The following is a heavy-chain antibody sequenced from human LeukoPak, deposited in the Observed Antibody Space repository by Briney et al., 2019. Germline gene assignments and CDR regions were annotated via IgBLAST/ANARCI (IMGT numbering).Heavy chain of an antibody. CDR2: ISSSSSTI. J-gene: IGHJ4*02. CDR1: GFTFSSYS. D-gene: IGHD3-3*01. CDR3: ATHFPELTIFGLCY. Sequence: QPGGSLRLSCAASGFTFSSYSMNWVRQAPGKGLEWVSYISSSSSTIYYADSVKGRFTISRDNSKNTLYLQMNSLRSEDTAVYYCATHFPELTIFGLCYWGQGTLVTVSS. V-gene: IGHV3-48*01.